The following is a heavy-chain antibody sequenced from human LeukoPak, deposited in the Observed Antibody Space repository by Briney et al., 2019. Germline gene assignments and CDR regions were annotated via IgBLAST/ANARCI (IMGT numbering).Heavy chain of an antibody. J-gene: IGHJ6*04. V-gene: IGHV4-39*07. CDR3: AGLMVSAIQPDV. CDR2: IYYSGST. CDR1: GGSISSSSYY. Sequence: SETLSLTCTVSGGSISSSSYYWGWIRQPPGKGLEWIGSIYYSGSTYYNPSLKSRVTISVDTSKNQFSLKLSSVTAADTAVYYCAGLMVSAIQPDVWGKGTTVTVSP. D-gene: IGHD2-8*01.